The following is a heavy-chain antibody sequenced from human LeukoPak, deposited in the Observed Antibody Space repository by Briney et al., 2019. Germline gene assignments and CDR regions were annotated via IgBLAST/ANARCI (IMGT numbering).Heavy chain of an antibody. CDR2: IWYDGSNK. CDR1: GFTFSSCG. J-gene: IGHJ4*02. V-gene: IGHV3-33*06. D-gene: IGHD3-22*01. Sequence: GRSLRLSCAASGFTFSSCGMHWVRQAPGKGLEWVAVIWYDGSNKYYADSVKGRFTIPRDNSKNTLYLQMNSLRAEDTAVYYCAKPAYYDSSGYYPYYFDYWGQGTLVTVSS. CDR3: AKPAYYDSSGYYPYYFDY.